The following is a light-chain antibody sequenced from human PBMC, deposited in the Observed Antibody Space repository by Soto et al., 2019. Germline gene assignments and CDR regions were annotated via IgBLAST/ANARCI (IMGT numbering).Light chain of an antibody. CDR2: GAF. J-gene: IGKJ3*01. CDR1: QGVSSSY. V-gene: IGKV3-20*01. Sequence: EIVLTQSPGTLSLYPGERATLSCRASQGVSSSYLAWYQQKPGQAPRLVIYGAFNRATGIPDRFSGSGSGRDFTLTFSRLEHEDFAVYYCQQYGDSPATFGPGTKVDIK. CDR3: QQYGDSPAT.